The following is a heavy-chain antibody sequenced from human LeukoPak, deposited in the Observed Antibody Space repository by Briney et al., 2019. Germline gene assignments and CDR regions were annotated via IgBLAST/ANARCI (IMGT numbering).Heavy chain of an antibody. CDR2: IYHSGST. CDR3: ARDLDTIFGDAFDI. CDR1: GYSISSGYY. D-gene: IGHD3-3*01. V-gene: IGHV4-38-2*02. Sequence: SETLSLTSTLSGYSISSGYYWGWIRQPPGKGLEWIGSIYHSGSTYYDPSLKSRVTISVDTSKNQFSLKLSSVSAADTAVYYCARDLDTIFGDAFDIWGQGTMVTVSS. J-gene: IGHJ3*02.